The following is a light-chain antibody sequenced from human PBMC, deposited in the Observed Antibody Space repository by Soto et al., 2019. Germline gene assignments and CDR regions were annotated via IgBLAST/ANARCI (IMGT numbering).Light chain of an antibody. CDR3: QQTNSFPLT. CDR1: QSISIY. Sequence: DSQITQSPSTLSASVGERVTVTFRASQSISIYLNGYQQKPGKAPKLLIYAASSLQSGVPSRFSGTGSGTDFTLTISSLQPEDFATYYCQQTNSFPLTFGGGTKVDIK. CDR2: AAS. V-gene: IGKV1-39*01. J-gene: IGKJ4*01.